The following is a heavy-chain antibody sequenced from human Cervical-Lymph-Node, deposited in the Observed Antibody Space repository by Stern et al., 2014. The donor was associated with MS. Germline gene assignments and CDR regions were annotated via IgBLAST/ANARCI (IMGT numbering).Heavy chain of an antibody. CDR2: IYPGDSDA. D-gene: IGHD3-16*02. J-gene: IGHJ3*02. Sequence: MQLVQSGGEMKKPGESLQISCQGSGYRFTNYWIGWVRQMPGKGLEWMGIIYPGDSDARYSPSFRGQVTISADKSISTAYLQWTSLRASDTAIYYCARLVAPGGDAFDIWGQGTLVIVSS. V-gene: IGHV5-51*01. CDR1: GYRFTNYW. CDR3: ARLVAPGGDAFDI.